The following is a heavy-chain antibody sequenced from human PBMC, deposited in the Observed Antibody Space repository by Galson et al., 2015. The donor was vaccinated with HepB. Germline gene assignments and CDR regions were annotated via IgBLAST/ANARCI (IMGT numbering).Heavy chain of an antibody. CDR3: ARGGVVVTASGDYFDY. CDR1: GGTFSSYT. D-gene: IGHD2-21*02. Sequence: SVKVSCKASGGTFSSYTISWVRQAPGQGLEWMGRIIPILGIANYAQKFQGRVTITADKSTSTAYMELSSLRSEDTAVYYCARGGVVVTASGDYFDYWGQGTLVTVSS. J-gene: IGHJ4*02. CDR2: IIPILGIA. V-gene: IGHV1-69*02.